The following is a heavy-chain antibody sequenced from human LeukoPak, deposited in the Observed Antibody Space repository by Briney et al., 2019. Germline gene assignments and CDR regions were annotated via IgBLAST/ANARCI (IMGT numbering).Heavy chain of an antibody. V-gene: IGHV1-2*02. Sequence: ASVKVSCKASGYTFTANYIHWVRQAPGQGLEWMGWINTNNGDTNYAQNFQGRVTMTRATSISTAYMEVSRLRSDGTAVYYCTRGDVAVGTDYWGQGTLVTVSS. CDR2: INTNNGDT. CDR3: TRGDVAVGTDY. J-gene: IGHJ4*02. D-gene: IGHD2-15*01. CDR1: GYTFTANY.